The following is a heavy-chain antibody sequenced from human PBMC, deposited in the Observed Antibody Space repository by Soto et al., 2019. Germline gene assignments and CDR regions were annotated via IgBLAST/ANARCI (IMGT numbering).Heavy chain of an antibody. D-gene: IGHD3-3*01. CDR1: GFTFISYA. CDR3: ARDEIRFSWAYGMDV. V-gene: IGHV3-30-3*01. CDR2: ISYDGSNK. J-gene: IGHJ6*02. Sequence: QVQLVESGGGVVQPGRSLRLSCAASGFTFISYAMHWVRQAPGKGLEGVAVISYDGSNKYYADSVKGRFTISRDNFKNSLYLQMNSLRAEDTAVYYCARDEIRFSWAYGMDVWGQGTTVTVSS.